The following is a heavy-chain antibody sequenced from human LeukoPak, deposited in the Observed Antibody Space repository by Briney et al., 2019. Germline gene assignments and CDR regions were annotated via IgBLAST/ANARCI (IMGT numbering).Heavy chain of an antibody. D-gene: IGHD5-12*01. CDR1: GYIFAKYG. CDR3: ARDRRGYSAYDGEGFDY. V-gene: IGHV1-18*04. Sequence: ASVTVSCKASGYIFAKYGFSWVRQAPGQGLEWMGWISADNHNTKYAQKFQDRVTMTDDRSTSTVYMELRSLRSDDTAVYYCARDRRGYSAYDGEGFDYWGQGTLVTVSS. CDR2: ISADNHNT. J-gene: IGHJ4*02.